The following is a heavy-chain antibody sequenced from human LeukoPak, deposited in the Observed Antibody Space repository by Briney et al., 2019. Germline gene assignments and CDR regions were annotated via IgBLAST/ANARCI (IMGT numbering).Heavy chain of an antibody. Sequence: SETLSLTCTVSGGSISSSSYYWGWIRQPPGKGLEWIGGIFYSGSTYYNPSLKSRVTISVDTSKNHFSLKLTSVTAADTAIYYCVRDPYGDPLGYWGQGTLVTVSS. D-gene: IGHD4-17*01. CDR2: IFYSGST. CDR1: GGSISSSSYY. V-gene: IGHV4-39*07. CDR3: VRDPYGDPLGY. J-gene: IGHJ4*02.